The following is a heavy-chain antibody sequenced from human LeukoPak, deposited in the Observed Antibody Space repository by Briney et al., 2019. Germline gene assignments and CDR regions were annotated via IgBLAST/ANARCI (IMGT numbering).Heavy chain of an antibody. D-gene: IGHD6-13*01. J-gene: IGHJ6*03. V-gene: IGHV1-69*06. CDR3: ARMAAYSSSWYSHYYYYMGV. CDR1: GGTFSSYA. CDR2: IIPIFGTA. Sequence: ASVKVSCKASGGTFSSYAISWVRQAPGQGLEWMGGIIPIFGTANYAQKFQGRVTITADKSTSTAYMELSSLRSEDTAVYYCARMAAYSSSWYSHYYYYMGVWGKGTTVTVSS.